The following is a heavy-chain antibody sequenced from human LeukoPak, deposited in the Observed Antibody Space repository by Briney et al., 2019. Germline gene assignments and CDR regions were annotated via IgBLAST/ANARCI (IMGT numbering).Heavy chain of an antibody. Sequence: GGSLRLSCAASGFTFSKNGMHWVRQAPGKGLEWVALIWYDGSKQYYADSVKGRFTISGDSSTLFLQMNSLRAEDTAVYYCARFTGGDYYGRLDYWGQGTLVTVSS. CDR2: IWYDGSKQ. V-gene: IGHV3-33*01. J-gene: IGHJ4*02. CDR1: GFTFSKNG. D-gene: IGHD2-21*02. CDR3: ARFTGGDYYGRLDY.